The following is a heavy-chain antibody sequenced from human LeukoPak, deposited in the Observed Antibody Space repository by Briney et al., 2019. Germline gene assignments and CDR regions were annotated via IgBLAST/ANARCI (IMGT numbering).Heavy chain of an antibody. CDR2: ISYDGSNK. Sequence: PGGSLRLSCAASGFTFSSYGMHWVRQAPGKGLEWVAVISYDGSNKYYADSVKGRFTISRDNSKNTLYLQMNSLRAEDTAVYYCAKDPHLRDYGDYWTRGPTYYYGMDVWGQGTTVTVSS. CDR1: GFTFSSYG. D-gene: IGHD4-17*01. V-gene: IGHV3-30*18. CDR3: AKDPHLRDYGDYWTRGPTYYYGMDV. J-gene: IGHJ6*02.